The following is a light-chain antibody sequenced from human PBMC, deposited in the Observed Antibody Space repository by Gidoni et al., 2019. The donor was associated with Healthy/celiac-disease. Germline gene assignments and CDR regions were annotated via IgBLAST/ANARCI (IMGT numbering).Light chain of an antibody. J-gene: IGKJ1*01. V-gene: IGKV1-39*01. CDR2: AAS. CDR1: QSISSY. Sequence: DIQMTQPPSSLSASVGDRVTITCRASQSISSYLNWYQQKPGKAPKLLIYAASSLQSGVPSRFSGSGSGTDFTLTISSLQPEDFATYYCQQSRTFGQGTKVEIK. CDR3: QQSRT.